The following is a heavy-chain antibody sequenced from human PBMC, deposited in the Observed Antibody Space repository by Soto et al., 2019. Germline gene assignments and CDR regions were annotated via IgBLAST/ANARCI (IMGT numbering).Heavy chain of an antibody. J-gene: IGHJ4*02. Sequence: QVQLVQSGAEVKKPGASVKVSCKASGYSLTTYGISWVRPAPGQGLEWMGGISSYNGNTNYAQKLQGRVTMTTDTSTRIAYMELRSLRSDDTAVYFCATSGGYSYGYYDYWGQGTLVTVSS. CDR1: GYSLTTYG. V-gene: IGHV1-18*01. CDR2: ISSYNGNT. CDR3: ATSGGYSYGYYDY. D-gene: IGHD5-18*01.